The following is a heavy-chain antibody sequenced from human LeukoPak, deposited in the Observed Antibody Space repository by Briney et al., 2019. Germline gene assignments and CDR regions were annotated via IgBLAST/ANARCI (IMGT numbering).Heavy chain of an antibody. CDR1: GYTFTSYG. J-gene: IGHJ5*02. V-gene: IGHV1-18*01. Sequence: ASVKVSCKASGYTFTSYGISWVRQAPGQGLEWMGWISAYNGNTNYAQKLQGRVTMTTDTSTSTAYMELRSLRSDDTAVYYCARDCGGDCNNWFGPWGQGTLVTVSS. D-gene: IGHD2-21*02. CDR3: ARDCGGDCNNWFGP. CDR2: ISAYNGNT.